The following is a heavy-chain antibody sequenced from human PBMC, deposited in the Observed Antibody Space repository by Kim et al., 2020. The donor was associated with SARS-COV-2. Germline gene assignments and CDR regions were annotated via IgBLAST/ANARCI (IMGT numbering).Heavy chain of an antibody. Sequence: KGRFTISRDNSKNTLYLQMNSLRAEDTAVYYCARGAAYYDFWSGSNALDPWGQGTLVTVSS. CDR3: ARGAAYYDFWSGSNALDP. D-gene: IGHD3-3*01. J-gene: IGHJ5*02. V-gene: IGHV3-66*01.